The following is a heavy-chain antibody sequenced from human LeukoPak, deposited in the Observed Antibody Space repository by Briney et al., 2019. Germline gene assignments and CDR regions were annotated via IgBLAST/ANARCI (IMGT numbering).Heavy chain of an antibody. D-gene: IGHD3-22*01. CDR2: INPNSGGT. V-gene: IGHV1-2*02. Sequence: ASVKVSCKASGYTFTGYYMHWVRQAPGQGLEWMGWINPNSGGTNYAQKFQGRVTMTRDTSISTAYMELSRLRSDDTAVYYCARDWTYYYDSSGYYIQDAFDIWGQGTMVTVSS. CDR3: ARDWTYYYDSSGYYIQDAFDI. J-gene: IGHJ3*02. CDR1: GYTFTGYY.